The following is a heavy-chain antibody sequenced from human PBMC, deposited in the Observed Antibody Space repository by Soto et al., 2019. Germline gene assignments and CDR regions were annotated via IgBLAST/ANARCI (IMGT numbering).Heavy chain of an antibody. Sequence: EVQLVQSGGGLVQPGGSLRLSCAASGLTVSNNYLSWVRQAPGKGLQWVSLIYSDGGTDYAESVKGRFTISRDNSKNTLYLQMNSLKAEDTAIYYCATRMTTAPYWGQGTLVTVSS. J-gene: IGHJ4*02. D-gene: IGHD4-17*01. CDR1: GLTVSNNY. CDR3: ATRMTTAPY. CDR2: IYSDGGT. V-gene: IGHV3-66*01.